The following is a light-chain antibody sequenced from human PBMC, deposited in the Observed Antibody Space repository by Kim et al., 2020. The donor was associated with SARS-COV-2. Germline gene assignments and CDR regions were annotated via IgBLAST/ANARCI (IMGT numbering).Light chain of an antibody. Sequence: PGERATLSCRASKSASSSYLAWYQHKPGQAPRLLIYGASSRATGIPDRFSGSGSGTDFTLTISRLEPEDFAVYYCHDYGSSPRTFGQGTKVDIK. V-gene: IGKV3-20*01. CDR2: GAS. CDR1: KSASSSY. J-gene: IGKJ1*01. CDR3: HDYGSSPRT.